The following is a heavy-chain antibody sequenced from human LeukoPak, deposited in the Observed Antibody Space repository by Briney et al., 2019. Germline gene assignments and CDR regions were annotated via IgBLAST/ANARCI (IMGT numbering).Heavy chain of an antibody. CDR1: GGTFSSYT. D-gene: IGHD4-23*01. Sequence: GASVKVSCKASGGTFSSYTISWVRQAPGQGLEWMGRIIPILGIANYAQKFQGRVTITADKSMSTAYMELSSLRSEDTAVYYCARESSGPLTVVSFDYWGQGTLVTVSS. CDR3: ARESSGPLTVVSFDY. V-gene: IGHV1-69*04. CDR2: IIPILGIA. J-gene: IGHJ4*02.